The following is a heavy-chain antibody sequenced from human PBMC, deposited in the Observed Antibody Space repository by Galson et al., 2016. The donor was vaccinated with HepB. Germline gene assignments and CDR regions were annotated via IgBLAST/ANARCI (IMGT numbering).Heavy chain of an antibody. D-gene: IGHD2-15*01. V-gene: IGHV1-18*01. J-gene: IGHJ3*02. CDR2: ISTYDVDT. Sequence: SVKVSCKASGHTFTSYGTNYGISWVRQAPGQGLEWMGWISTYDVDTNYAQNLQGRVTMTTDTSTTTAYMELRSLRSDDTAMYYCARDWYCSAGSCYDAFDIWGQGTMVTVSS. CDR1: GHTFTSYGTNYG. CDR3: ARDWYCSAGSCYDAFDI.